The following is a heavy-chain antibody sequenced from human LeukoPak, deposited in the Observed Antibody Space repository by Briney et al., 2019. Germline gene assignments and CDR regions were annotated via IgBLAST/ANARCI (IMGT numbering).Heavy chain of an antibody. J-gene: IGHJ4*02. CDR3: AREGEYYYDSSGYVDY. D-gene: IGHD3-22*01. CDR1: GFTFSDYY. CDR2: ISSSGSTI. Sequence: GGSLRLSCAASGFTFSDYYMSWIRQAPGKGLEWVSYISSSGSTIYYADSVKGRFTISRDSAKNSLYLQMNSLRAEDTAAYYCAREGEYYYDSSGYVDYWGQGTLVTVSS. V-gene: IGHV3-11*01.